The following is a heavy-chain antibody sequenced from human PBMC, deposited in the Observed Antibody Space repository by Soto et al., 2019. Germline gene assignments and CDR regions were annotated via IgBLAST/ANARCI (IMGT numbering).Heavy chain of an antibody. V-gene: IGHV3-48*03. CDR3: ARDDVKQPLVPEAPHY. Sequence: GGSLRLSCAASGFTFSSYEMNWVRQAPGKGLEWVSYISSGGSTIYYADSVKGRFTISRDNAKNSLYLQMNRLRAEDTAIYYCARDDVKQPLVPEAPHYWRQGTLLTVSS. CDR1: GFTFSSYE. CDR2: ISSGGSTI. J-gene: IGHJ4*02. D-gene: IGHD6-13*01.